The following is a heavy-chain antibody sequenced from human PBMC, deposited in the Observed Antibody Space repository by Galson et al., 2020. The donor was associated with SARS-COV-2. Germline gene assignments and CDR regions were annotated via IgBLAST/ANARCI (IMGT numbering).Heavy chain of an antibody. CDR2: IYYSGST. J-gene: IGHJ3*02. CDR1: GGSISSGGYY. V-gene: IGHV4-31*03. D-gene: IGHD3-22*01. Sequence: PSETLSLTCTVSGGSISSGGYYWSWIRQHPGKGLEWIGYIYYSGSTYYNPSLKSRVTISVDTSKNQFSLKLSSVTAADTAVYYCARDKPYYYDSSAILSGAFDIWGQGTMVTVSS. CDR3: ARDKPYYYDSSAILSGAFDI.